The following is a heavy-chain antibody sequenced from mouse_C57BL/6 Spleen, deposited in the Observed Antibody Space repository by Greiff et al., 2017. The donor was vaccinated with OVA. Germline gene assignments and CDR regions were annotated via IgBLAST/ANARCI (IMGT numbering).Heavy chain of an antibody. CDR3: ARRRLGNSAWFAY. D-gene: IGHD2-1*01. J-gene: IGHJ3*01. Sequence: QVQLQQSGPELVKPGASVKISCKASGYAFSSSWMNWVKQRPGKGLEWIGRIYPGDGDTNYNGKFKGKATLTADKSSSTAYMQLSSLTSEDSAVYYCARRRLGNSAWFAYWGQGTLVTVSA. CDR1: GYAFSSSW. V-gene: IGHV1-82*01. CDR2: IYPGDGDT.